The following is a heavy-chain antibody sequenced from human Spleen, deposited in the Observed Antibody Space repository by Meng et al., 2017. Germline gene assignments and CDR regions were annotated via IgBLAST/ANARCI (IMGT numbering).Heavy chain of an antibody. V-gene: IGHV3-30*18. CDR1: GFIFSNYG. Sequence: VQLVESGGGVVQPGRSLILSCAASGFIFSNYGMHWVRQPPGKGLQWVAVISKDGSDTYFADSVKGRSTIYRDNSRNTLYLQVNSLRADDTAVYYCAKDLGPGYFDYWGQGALVTVSS. D-gene: IGHD3-16*01. CDR3: AKDLGPGYFDY. CDR2: ISKDGSDT. J-gene: IGHJ4*02.